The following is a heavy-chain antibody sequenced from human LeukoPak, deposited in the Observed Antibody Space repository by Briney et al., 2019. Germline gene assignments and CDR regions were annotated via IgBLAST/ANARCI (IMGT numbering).Heavy chain of an antibody. CDR3: ARRAPDYYDSSGYYYGY. Sequence: ASVKVSCKASGYTFTSYYMHWVRQAPGQGLEWMGIINPSGGSTSYAQKFQGRVTMTRDTSTSTDYMELSSLRSEDTAVYYCARRAPDYYDSSGYYYGYWGQGTLVTVSS. V-gene: IGHV1-46*03. D-gene: IGHD3-22*01. CDR1: GYTFTSYY. CDR2: INPSGGST. J-gene: IGHJ4*02.